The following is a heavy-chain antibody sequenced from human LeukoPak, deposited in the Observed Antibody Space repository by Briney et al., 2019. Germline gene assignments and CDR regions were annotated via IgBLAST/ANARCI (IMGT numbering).Heavy chain of an antibody. D-gene: IGHD4-17*01. CDR3: ARVARYGDPETVDY. V-gene: IGHV1-69*13. Sequence: SVKVSCKASGGTFSSYAISWVRQAPGQGLEWMGGIIPIFGTANYAQKFQGRVTITADESTSTAYMELSSLRSEDTAVYYCARVARYGDPETVDYWGQGTLVTVSS. CDR1: GGTFSSYA. CDR2: IIPIFGTA. J-gene: IGHJ4*02.